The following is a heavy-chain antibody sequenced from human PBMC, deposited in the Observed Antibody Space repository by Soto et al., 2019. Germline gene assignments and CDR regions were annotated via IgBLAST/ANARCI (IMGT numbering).Heavy chain of an antibody. J-gene: IGHJ3*02. CDR1: GASISSSSYY. CDR3: ARPPTANLDAFEI. V-gene: IGHV4-39*01. Sequence: SETLSLTCTVSGASISSSSYYWGWIRQPPGKGLEWLGSISYSVSTFYNPSLKSRVTISVDTSKNQFSLKLNSVTAADTAVYYCARPPTANLDAFEIWGQGTMVTVS. D-gene: IGHD7-27*01. CDR2: ISYSVST.